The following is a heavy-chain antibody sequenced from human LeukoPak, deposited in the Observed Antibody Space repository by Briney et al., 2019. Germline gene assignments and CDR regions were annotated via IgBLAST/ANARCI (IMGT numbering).Heavy chain of an antibody. Sequence: TSETLSLTCTVSGGSISSSSYYWGWIRQPPGKGLEWIGSIYYSGSTYYNPSLKSRVTISVDTSKNQFSLKLSSVTAADTAVYYCARDPLYYYDSSGYSLYFDYWGQGTLVTVSS. V-gene: IGHV4-39*07. CDR1: GGSISSSSYY. CDR3: ARDPLYYYDSSGYSLYFDY. J-gene: IGHJ4*02. D-gene: IGHD3-22*01. CDR2: IYYSGST.